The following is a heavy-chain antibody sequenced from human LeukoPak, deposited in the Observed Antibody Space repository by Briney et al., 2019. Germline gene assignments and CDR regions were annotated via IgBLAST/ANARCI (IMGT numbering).Heavy chain of an antibody. Sequence: ASVKVSCKASGYTFTGYYMHWVRQAPGQGLEWMGWINLTVVATTYAQKFQGWVTMTRDTSISTAYMELSRLRSDDTAVYYCARDAREITMVRGVIITEAYYFDYWGQGTLVTVSS. J-gene: IGHJ4*02. D-gene: IGHD3-10*01. CDR2: INLTVVAT. V-gene: IGHV1-2*04. CDR3: ARDAREITMVRGVIITEAYYFDY. CDR1: GYTFTGYY.